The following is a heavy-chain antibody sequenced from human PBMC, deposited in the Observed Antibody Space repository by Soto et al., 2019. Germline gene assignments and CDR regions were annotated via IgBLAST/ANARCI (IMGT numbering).Heavy chain of an antibody. CDR3: AKAAFYYYDSSGYSYYYYGMDV. Sequence: GGSLRLSCAASGFTFSSYAMSWVRQAPGKGLEWVSATSGSGGSTYYADSVKGRFTISRDNSKNTLYLQMNSLRAEDTAVYYCAKAAFYYYDSSGYSYYYYGMDVWRQGTTVTVSS. CDR2: TSGSGGST. D-gene: IGHD3-22*01. J-gene: IGHJ6*02. V-gene: IGHV3-23*01. CDR1: GFTFSSYA.